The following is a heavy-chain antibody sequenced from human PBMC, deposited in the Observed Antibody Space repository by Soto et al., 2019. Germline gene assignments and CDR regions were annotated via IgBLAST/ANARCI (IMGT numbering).Heavy chain of an antibody. J-gene: IGHJ4*02. D-gene: IGHD3-10*01. CDR1: GGPISSGCYY. CDR3: ARVNYYGSGSPFDY. CDR2: IYYSGST. Sequence: SETLSLTCTVSGGPISSGCYYWSWIRQHPGKGLEWIGYIYYSGSTYYNPSLKSRVTISVDTSKNQFSLKLSSVTAADTAVYYCARVNYYGSGSPFDYWGQGTLVTVSS. V-gene: IGHV4-31*03.